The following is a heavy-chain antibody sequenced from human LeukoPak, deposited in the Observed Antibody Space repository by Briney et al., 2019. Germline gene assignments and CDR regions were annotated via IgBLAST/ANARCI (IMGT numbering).Heavy chain of an antibody. V-gene: IGHV4-59*12. D-gene: IGHD6-6*01. J-gene: IGHJ6*03. CDR3: ARDNHSSSSYTFYYYYYVDV. CDR2: IYYSGST. CDR1: GGSISSYY. Sequence: SETLSLTCTVSGGSISSYYWSWIRQPPGKGLEWIGYIYYSGSTNYNPSLKSRVTISVDTSKNQFSLKLSSVTAADTAVYYCARDNHSSSSYTFYYYYYVDVWGKGTTVTVSS.